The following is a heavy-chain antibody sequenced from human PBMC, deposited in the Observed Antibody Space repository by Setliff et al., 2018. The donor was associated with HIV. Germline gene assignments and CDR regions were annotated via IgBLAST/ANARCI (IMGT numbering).Heavy chain of an antibody. D-gene: IGHD1-1*01. V-gene: IGHV1-3*01. Sequence: GASVKVSCKASGYTFINYGLHWVRQAPGQSLEWMGWINPSNGFTEYSQKFQGRVTITRDTSANTAYMELSSLQSEDTSVYYCAKEWKPPANAFDIWGQGTKVTVSS. CDR2: INPSNGFT. CDR3: AKEWKPPANAFDI. CDR1: GYTFINYG. J-gene: IGHJ3*02.